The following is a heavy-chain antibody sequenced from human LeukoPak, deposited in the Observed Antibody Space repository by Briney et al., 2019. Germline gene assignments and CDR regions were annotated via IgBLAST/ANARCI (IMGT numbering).Heavy chain of an antibody. V-gene: IGHV3-7*01. CDR2: IKQDGSET. D-gene: IGHD3-16*01. CDR3: ARLIALDY. CDR1: GFTFSNFW. J-gene: IGHJ4*02. Sequence: GGSLRLSCAASGFTFSNFWMSWVRQAPGKGLEWVANIKQDGSETHYVDSMEGRFTISRDNAKNSLYLQMNSLRAEDTAIYYCARLIALDYWGQGTLVTVSS.